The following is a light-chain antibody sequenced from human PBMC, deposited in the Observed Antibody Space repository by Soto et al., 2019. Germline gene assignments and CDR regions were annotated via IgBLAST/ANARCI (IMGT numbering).Light chain of an antibody. V-gene: IGKV1-5*03. J-gene: IGKJ1*01. CDR1: QTISSW. CDR3: QQYTKLPRT. CDR2: KAS. Sequence: DIQITKSASTLSGSVGDRVTITCRASQTISSWLAWYQQKPGKAPKLLIYKASTLKSGVPSRFSGSGSGTEFTLTISSLQSEDFAVYYCQQYTKLPRTFGQGTKVDIK.